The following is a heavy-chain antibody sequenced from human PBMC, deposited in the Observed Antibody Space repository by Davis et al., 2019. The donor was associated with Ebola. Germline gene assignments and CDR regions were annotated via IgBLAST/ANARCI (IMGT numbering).Heavy chain of an antibody. CDR3: ASSEVTTDYYYYGMDV. D-gene: IGHD4-17*01. CDR2: ISGSGGST. CDR1: GFTFSSYA. Sequence: GESLKISCAASGFTFSSYAMSWVRQAPGKGLEWVSAISGSGGSTYYADSVKGRFTISRDNSKNTLYLQMNSLRAEDTAVYYCASSEVTTDYYYYGMDVWGQGTTVTVSS. V-gene: IGHV3-23*01. J-gene: IGHJ6*02.